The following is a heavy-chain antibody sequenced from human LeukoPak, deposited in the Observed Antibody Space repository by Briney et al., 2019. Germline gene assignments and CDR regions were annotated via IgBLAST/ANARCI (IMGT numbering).Heavy chain of an antibody. CDR1: GFTFSNYA. V-gene: IGHV3-23*01. Sequence: GGSLRLSCAVSGFTFSNYAMSWVRQAPGKGLEWVAVICGSGGSTYYADSVKGRFTVSRDNSENTLYLQMNSLRAEDTAVYYCARFRVKGYYDSSAWGSYYFDYWGQGTLVTVSS. CDR3: ARFRVKGYYDSSAWGSYYFDY. CDR2: ICGSGGST. J-gene: IGHJ4*02. D-gene: IGHD3-22*01.